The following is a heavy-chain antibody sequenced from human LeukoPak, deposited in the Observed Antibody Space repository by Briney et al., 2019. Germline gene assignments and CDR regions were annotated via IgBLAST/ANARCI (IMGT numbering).Heavy chain of an antibody. D-gene: IGHD5-18*01. V-gene: IGHV4-39*01. Sequence: PSETLSLTCTVSGGSIRSSYYYWGWIRQPPGKGLEWIGSIYDSGSTYYNPSLKSRVTISVDTSKNQFSLKLSSVTAADTAVYYCARFVNSYGYFDYWGQGTLVTVSS. CDR1: GGSIRSSYYY. CDR3: ARFVNSYGYFDY. CDR2: IYDSGST. J-gene: IGHJ4*02.